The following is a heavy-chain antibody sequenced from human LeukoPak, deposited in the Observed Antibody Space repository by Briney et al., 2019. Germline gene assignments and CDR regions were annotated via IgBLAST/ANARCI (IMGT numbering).Heavy chain of an antibody. CDR1: GFTFSSYW. CDR2: SSSDESRT. CDR3: ARGGSTWFDP. J-gene: IGHJ5*02. V-gene: IGHV3-74*01. Sequence: TGGSLRLSCAASGFTFSSYWMHWVRQAPGKGLVWVSRSSSDESRTSYADSVKGRFTISGDNAKNTLYLQMNSLRVEDTAVYYCARGGSTWFDPWGQGTLVTVSS. D-gene: IGHD2-15*01.